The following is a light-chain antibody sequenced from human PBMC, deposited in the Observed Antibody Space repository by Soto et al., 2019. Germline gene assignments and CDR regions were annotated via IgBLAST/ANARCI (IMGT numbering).Light chain of an antibody. V-gene: IGKV3-20*01. CDR3: QQYGSSPWT. J-gene: IGKJ1*01. CDR1: QTIRSNY. CDR2: GAS. Sequence: ETVLTQSPCTLSLSPGERATLSCRASQTIRSNYLAWYRQTPGQAPRLLIYGASKRATGIADRFSGSGSGTDFTLSISRLEPEDFALYYCQQYGSSPWTFGQGTKVEIQ.